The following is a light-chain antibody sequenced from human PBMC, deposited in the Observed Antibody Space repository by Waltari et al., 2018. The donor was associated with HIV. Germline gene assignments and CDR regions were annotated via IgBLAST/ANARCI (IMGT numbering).Light chain of an antibody. CDR1: GLPKQY. CDR2: KDT. V-gene: IGLV3-25*03. CDR3: QSLDTSNTWV. Sequence: SYELTQPPSVSVSPGQTARITCSGDGLPKQYAYWYQQKPGQATVMVMYKDTERPSGIPGRCSSSSSGTTVTLTISGVQAEDEADYHCQSLDTSNTWVFGGGTKLTVL. J-gene: IGLJ3*02.